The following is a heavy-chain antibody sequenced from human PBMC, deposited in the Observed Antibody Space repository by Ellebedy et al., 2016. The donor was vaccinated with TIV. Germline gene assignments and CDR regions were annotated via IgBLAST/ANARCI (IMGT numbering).Heavy chain of an antibody. D-gene: IGHD6-25*01. J-gene: IGHJ4*02. CDR3: ARENGYYFDD. Sequence: GESLKISCAASGFTLSNYWMNWVRQAPGKGLEWVASMRKDGREEYFVDSVKGRFTISRENTKNSLYLQMNSLRAEDTAVYFCARENGYYFDDWGQGTLVIVSS. V-gene: IGHV3-7*01. CDR2: MRKDGREE. CDR1: GFTLSNYW.